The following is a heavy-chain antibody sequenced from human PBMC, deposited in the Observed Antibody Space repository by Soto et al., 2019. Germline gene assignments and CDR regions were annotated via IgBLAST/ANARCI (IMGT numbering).Heavy chain of an antibody. V-gene: IGHV3-23*01. CDR3: AKHWRGYDFWSEFY. CDR1: GFTFSSYA. J-gene: IGHJ4*02. CDR2: ISGSGGST. Sequence: GGSLRLSCAASGFTFSSYAMSWVRQAPGKGLEWVSAISGSGGSTYYADSVKGRFTISRDNSKNTLYLQMNSLRAEDTAVYYCAKHWRGYDFWSEFYWGQGTLVTVSS. D-gene: IGHD3-3*01.